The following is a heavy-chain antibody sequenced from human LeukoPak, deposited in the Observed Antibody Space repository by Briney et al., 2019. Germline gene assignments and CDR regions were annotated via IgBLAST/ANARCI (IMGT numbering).Heavy chain of an antibody. V-gene: IGHV3-7*01. Sequence: PGGSLRLSCEGSGFTFSTYYMSWVRQAPGKGLEWVANIKHDGSEKFYVDSVKGRFTVSRDNAKNSVFLQMNSLRADESAVYYCASGNSSWSTMGLYFHHWGQGALDTVSS. CDR2: IKHDGSEK. D-gene: IGHD3-10*01. CDR3: ASGNSSWSTMGLYFHH. J-gene: IGHJ1*01. CDR1: GFTFSTYY.